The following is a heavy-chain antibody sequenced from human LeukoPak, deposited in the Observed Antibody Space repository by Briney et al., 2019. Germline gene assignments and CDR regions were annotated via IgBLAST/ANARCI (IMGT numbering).Heavy chain of an antibody. CDR1: GGSISSYY. Sequence: SETLSLTCTVSGGSISSYYWSWIRQPPGKGLEWIGYIYYSGSTNYNPSLKSRVTISVDTSKNQFSLKLSSVTAADTAVYYCARASFGRGLNWGDYYYYYMDVWGKGTTVTVSS. J-gene: IGHJ6*03. CDR3: ARASFGRGLNWGDYYYYYMDV. D-gene: IGHD7-27*01. CDR2: IYYSGST. V-gene: IGHV4-59*01.